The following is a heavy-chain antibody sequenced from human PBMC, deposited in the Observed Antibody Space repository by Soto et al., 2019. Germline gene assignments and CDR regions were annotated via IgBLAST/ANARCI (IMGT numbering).Heavy chain of an antibody. V-gene: IGHV3-7*01. J-gene: IGHJ4*02. CDR3: VRGRGSDY. CDR1: GFTFSGYW. D-gene: IGHD5-12*01. CDR2: IKQDGNEK. Sequence: EVQLVESGGGLVQPGGSLRLSCAASGFTFSGYWMTWVRQAPGKGLEWVANIKQDGNEKYYVDSVKGRFTISRDNTKNSLFLQTNSPSVDDTAVYYCVRGRGSDYWGQGTLVTVSS.